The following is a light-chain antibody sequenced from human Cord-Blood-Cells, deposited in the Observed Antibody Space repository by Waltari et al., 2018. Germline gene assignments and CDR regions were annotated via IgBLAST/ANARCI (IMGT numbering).Light chain of an antibody. J-gene: IGKJ2*01. CDR3: QQYNNWPRT. Sequence: EIVITQSPATLSVSPGESATLSCRASQSVSSNLAWYQQKPGQAPRLLIYGASTRATGIPARFSGSGSGTEFTLTISSLQSEDFAVYYCQQYNNWPRTFGQGTKLEIK. CDR2: GAS. CDR1: QSVSSN. V-gene: IGKV3-15*01.